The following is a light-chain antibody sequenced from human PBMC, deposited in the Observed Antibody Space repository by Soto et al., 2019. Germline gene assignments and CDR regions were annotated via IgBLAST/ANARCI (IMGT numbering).Light chain of an antibody. CDR2: DDS. Sequence: QSALTQPASVSGSPGQSITISCTGTSSDVGGYNYVSWYQQHPGKAPKLMIFDDSNRPSGVSNRFSGSKSGNTASLTISGLQAADEADYYCSSYTSSSTLYVFGTGTKVTVL. CDR3: SSYTSSSTLYV. J-gene: IGLJ1*01. CDR1: SSDVGGYNY. V-gene: IGLV2-14*01.